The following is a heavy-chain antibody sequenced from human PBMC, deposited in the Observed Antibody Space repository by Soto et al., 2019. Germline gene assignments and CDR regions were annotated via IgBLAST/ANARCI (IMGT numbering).Heavy chain of an antibody. V-gene: IGHV3-33*01. J-gene: IGHJ4*02. D-gene: IGHD2-15*01. CDR2: IWYDGSNK. CDR1: GFTFSSYG. Sequence: QVQLVESGGGVVQPGRSLRLSCAASGFTFSSYGMHWVRQAPGKGLEWVAVIWYDGSNKYYADSVKGRFTISRDNSKNTLYLQMNSLRAEDTAVYYCASVCSGGSCFDYWGQGTLVTVSS. CDR3: ASVCSGGSCFDY.